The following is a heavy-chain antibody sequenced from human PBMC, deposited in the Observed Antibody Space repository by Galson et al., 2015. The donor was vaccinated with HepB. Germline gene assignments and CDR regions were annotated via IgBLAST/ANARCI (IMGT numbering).Heavy chain of an antibody. Sequence: SLRLSCAASGFTFSSYSMNWVRQAPGKGLEWVSSISSSSSYIYYADSVKGRFTISRDNAKNSLYLQMNSLRAEDTAVYYCARDGSGYDYGEFYWGQGTLVTVSS. J-gene: IGHJ4*02. CDR2: ISSSSSYI. V-gene: IGHV3-21*01. CDR3: ARDGSGYDYGEFY. CDR1: GFTFSSYS. D-gene: IGHD5-12*01.